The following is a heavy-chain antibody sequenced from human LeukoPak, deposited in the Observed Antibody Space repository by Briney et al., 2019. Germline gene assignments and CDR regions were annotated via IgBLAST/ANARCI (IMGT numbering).Heavy chain of an antibody. Sequence: GGSLRLSCAASGFTFSNYNMNWVRQAPGRGLEWVSSISSSSGYIYYADSVKGRFTISRDNAKNSLYLQMNSLRAEDTAVYYCAREDCSSTSCPPPNGMDVWGQGTTVTVSS. CDR2: ISSSSGYI. CDR3: AREDCSSTSCPPPNGMDV. CDR1: GFTFSNYN. D-gene: IGHD2-2*01. V-gene: IGHV3-21*01. J-gene: IGHJ6*02.